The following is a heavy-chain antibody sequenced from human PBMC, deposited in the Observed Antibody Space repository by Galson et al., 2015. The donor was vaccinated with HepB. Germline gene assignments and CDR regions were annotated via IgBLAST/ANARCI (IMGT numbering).Heavy chain of an antibody. Sequence: SLRLSCAASGFTFSSYDMHWVRQATGKGLEWVSAIGTAGDTYYPGSVKGRFTISRENAKNSLYLQMSSLRAEDTAVYYCAKYSSSGYYYSPFDYWGQGTLVTVSS. CDR2: IGTAGDT. D-gene: IGHD3-22*01. V-gene: IGHV3-13*01. CDR3: AKYSSSGYYYSPFDY. CDR1: GFTFSSYD. J-gene: IGHJ4*02.